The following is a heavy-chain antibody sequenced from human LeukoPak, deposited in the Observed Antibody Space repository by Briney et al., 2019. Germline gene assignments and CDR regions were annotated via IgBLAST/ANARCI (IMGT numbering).Heavy chain of an antibody. J-gene: IGHJ5*02. CDR2: IYHSGST. Sequence: NPSETLSLTCTVSGGSISSGGYYWSWIRQPPGKGLEWIGYIYHSGSTYYNPSLKSRVTISVDRSKNQFSLKLSSVTAADTAVYYCAKHSNWNAGVDWFDPWGQGTLVTVSS. CDR3: AKHSNWNAGVDWFDP. D-gene: IGHD1-20*01. CDR1: GGSISSGGYY. V-gene: IGHV4-30-2*01.